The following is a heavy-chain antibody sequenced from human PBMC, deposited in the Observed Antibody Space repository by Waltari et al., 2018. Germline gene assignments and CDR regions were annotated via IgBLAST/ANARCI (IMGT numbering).Heavy chain of an antibody. CDR3: ARDHSVVTAYYYYGMDV. Sequence: EVQLVESGGGLVKPGESLRLSCAASGFTFITYRMNWFRQAPGKGLEWVSSISSSSTYIYYADSVKGRFTISRDNPKKSLYLQMNSLRAEDTAVYYCARDHSVVTAYYYYGMDVWGQGTTVTVSS. V-gene: IGHV3-21*01. CDR2: ISSSSTYI. D-gene: IGHD3-22*01. J-gene: IGHJ6*02. CDR1: GFTFITYR.